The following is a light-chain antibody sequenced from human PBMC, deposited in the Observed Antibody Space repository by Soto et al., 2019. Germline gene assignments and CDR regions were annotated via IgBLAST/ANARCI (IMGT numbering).Light chain of an antibody. CDR3: QQYSSSPLT. V-gene: IGKV3-20*01. Sequence: PGERATLSCRTSQRVRSSHLAWYQQKPGQAPRLLIYGASSRATDIPDRFSGSGSGTDFTLTISRLEPEDFAVYHCQQYSSSPLTFGGGTKVEIK. CDR2: GAS. CDR1: QRVRSSH. J-gene: IGKJ4*01.